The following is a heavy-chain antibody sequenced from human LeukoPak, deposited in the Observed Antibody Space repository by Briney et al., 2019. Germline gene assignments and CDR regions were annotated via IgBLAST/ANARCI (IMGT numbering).Heavy chain of an antibody. CDR2: IYYSGST. V-gene: IGHV4-59*08. D-gene: IGHD3/OR15-3a*01. CDR3: ARHSAGLDY. CDR1: GGSISSYY. J-gene: IGHJ4*02. Sequence: ASETLSLTCTGSGGSISSYYWSWIRQPPGKGLEWIGYIYYSGSTNYNPSLKSRVTISVDTSKNQFSLKLSSVTAADTAVYYCARHSAGLDYWGQGTLVTVSS.